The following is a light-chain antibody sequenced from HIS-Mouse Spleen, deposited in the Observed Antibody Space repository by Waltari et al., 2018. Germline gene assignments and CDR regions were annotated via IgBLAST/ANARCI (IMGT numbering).Light chain of an antibody. V-gene: IGLV2-11*01. CDR3: CSYAGSYV. CDR2: DVS. Sequence: QSALTQPRSVSGSPGHSVTIPSPGTTSDVVGYHYVSWYQQHPGKAPKLMIYDVSKRPSGVPDRFSGSKSGNTASLTISGLQAEDEADYYCCSYAGSYVFGTGTKVTVL. CDR1: TSDVVGYHY. J-gene: IGLJ1*01.